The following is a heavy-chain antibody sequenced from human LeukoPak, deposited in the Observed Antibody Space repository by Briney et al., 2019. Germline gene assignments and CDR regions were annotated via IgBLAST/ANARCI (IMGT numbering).Heavy chain of an antibody. CDR1: GGSITSYY. V-gene: IGHV4-4*07. CDR3: ASSKLWFGELLAY. Sequence: PSETLSLTCTVSGGSITSYYWSWIRQSAGKGLEWIGRIYITGSTTYNPSLKSGVTISLDTSKNQFTLKLSSVTAADTAVYYCASSKLWFGELLAYWGQGTLVTVSS. CDR2: IYITGST. J-gene: IGHJ4*02. D-gene: IGHD3-10*01.